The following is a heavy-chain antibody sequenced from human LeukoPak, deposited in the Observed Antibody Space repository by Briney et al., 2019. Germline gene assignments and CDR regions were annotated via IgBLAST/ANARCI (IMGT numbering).Heavy chain of an antibody. J-gene: IGHJ4*02. V-gene: IGHV3-7*01. CDR2: IKEDGSEK. D-gene: IGHD3-3*01. CDR3: AKDLTLTIFGVVIQYFDY. CDR1: GFIFSSYW. Sequence: GGSLRLSCAASGFIFSSYWMTWVRQVPGRGLEWVANIKEDGSEKTYVDSVKGRFTISRDNSKNTLYLQMNSLRAEDTAVYYCAKDLTLTIFGVVIQYFDYWGQGTLVTVSS.